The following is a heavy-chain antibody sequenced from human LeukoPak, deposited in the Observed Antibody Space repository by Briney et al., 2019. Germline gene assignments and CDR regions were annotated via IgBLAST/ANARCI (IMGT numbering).Heavy chain of an antibody. CDR1: GYTFTSYG. CDR2: INPNSGGT. CDR3: AREGHCTGGTCFDN. D-gene: IGHD2-8*02. V-gene: IGHV1-2*02. J-gene: IGHJ4*02. Sequence: ASVKVSCKASGYTFTSYGISWVRQAPGQGLEWMGWINPNSGGTDYAQKFQGRVTTTRDTSISTVYMELSRLRSDDTAVYYCAREGHCTGGTCFDNWGQGTLVTVSS.